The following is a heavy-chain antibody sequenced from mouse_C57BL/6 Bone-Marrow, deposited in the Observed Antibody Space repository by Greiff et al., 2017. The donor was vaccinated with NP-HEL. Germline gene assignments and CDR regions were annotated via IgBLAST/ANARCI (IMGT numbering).Heavy chain of an antibody. CDR2: IYPGDGDT. Sequence: VQLQQSGPELVKPGASVKISCKASGYAFSSSWMNWVKQRPGKGLEWIGRIYPGDGDTNYNGKFKGKATLTADTSSSTAYMQLSSLTSEDSAVYFCALPPGDFDYWGQGTTLTGSS. CDR1: GYAFSSSW. V-gene: IGHV1-82*01. D-gene: IGHD5-1*01. J-gene: IGHJ2*01. CDR3: ALPPGDFDY.